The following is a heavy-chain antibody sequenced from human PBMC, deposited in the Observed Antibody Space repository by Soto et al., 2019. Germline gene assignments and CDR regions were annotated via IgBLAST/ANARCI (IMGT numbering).Heavy chain of an antibody. CDR3: ARSQYEMLTGYYLGY. CDR1: GGTFSGYY. J-gene: IGHJ4*02. CDR2: INHSGST. Sequence: PSETLSLSCAVYGGTFSGYYWSWIRQPPGKGLEWIGEINHSGSTNYNPSLKSRVNISADTSKNQFSLKLNSAIAADTAVYFCARSQYEMLTGYYLGYWGQGTRVTVSS. V-gene: IGHV4-34*01. D-gene: IGHD3-9*01.